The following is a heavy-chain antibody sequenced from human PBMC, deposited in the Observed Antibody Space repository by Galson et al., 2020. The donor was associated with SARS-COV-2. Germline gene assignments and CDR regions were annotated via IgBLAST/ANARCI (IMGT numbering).Heavy chain of an antibody. CDR1: GFTFKNYA. CDR2: ITGSGLST. D-gene: IGHD2-2*01. V-gene: IGHV3-23*01. CDR3: AKPGFDCSTTMCYLKWFDP. Sequence: GESLKISCAASGFTFKNYAMTWVRQAPGKGLEWVSTITGSGLSTYYADSVKGRFTMSRDNSKNTVYLQMNSLRAEDTALYYCAKPGFDCSTTMCYLKWFDPWGQGTLVTVSS. J-gene: IGHJ5*02.